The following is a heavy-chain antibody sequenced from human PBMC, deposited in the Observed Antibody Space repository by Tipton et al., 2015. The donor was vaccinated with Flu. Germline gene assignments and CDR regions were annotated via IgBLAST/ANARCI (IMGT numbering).Heavy chain of an antibody. V-gene: IGHV4-39*07. D-gene: IGHD3-10*01. CDR2: IYYSGST. J-gene: IGHJ4*02. CDR3: ARSIRTDYYGSGSYCDY. CDR1: GGSISSSSYY. Sequence: TLSLTCTVSGGSISSSSYYWGWIRQPPGKGLEWIGSIYYSGSTYYNPSLKSRVTISVDTSKNQFSLKLSSVTAADTAVYYCARSIRTDYYGSGSYCDYWGQGTLVTVSS.